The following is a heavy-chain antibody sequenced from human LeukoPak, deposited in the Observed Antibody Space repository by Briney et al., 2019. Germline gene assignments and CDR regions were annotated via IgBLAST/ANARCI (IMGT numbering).Heavy chain of an antibody. J-gene: IGHJ4*02. CDR1: GFTFSDTY. CDR2: IKNKADRGEI. Sequence: GGSLRLSCAASGFTFSDTYINWVRQIPGTGLEWVGLIKNKADRGEIEYAAPVKDRFTISRDDSKNTVYLQMSSLKTEDTAVYYCTTESSGSLPYWGQGTLVTVSS. D-gene: IGHD1-26*01. CDR3: TTESSGSLPY. V-gene: IGHV3-15*07.